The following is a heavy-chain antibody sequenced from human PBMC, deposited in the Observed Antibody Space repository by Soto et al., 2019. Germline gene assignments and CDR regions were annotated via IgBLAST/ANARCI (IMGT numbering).Heavy chain of an antibody. CDR3: AAQEALRKSRDDAFDI. D-gene: IGHD4-17*01. V-gene: IGHV4-59*01. CDR2: IYYSGST. J-gene: IGHJ3*02. CDR1: GGSISSYY. Sequence: SETLSLTCTVSGGSISSYYWSWIRQPPGKGLEWIGYIYYSGSTNYNPSLKSRVTISVDTSKNQFSLKLSSVTAADTAVYYCAAQEALRKSRDDAFDIWGQGTMVTVS.